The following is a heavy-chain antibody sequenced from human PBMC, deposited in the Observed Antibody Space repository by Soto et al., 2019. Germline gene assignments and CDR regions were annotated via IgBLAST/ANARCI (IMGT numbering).Heavy chain of an antibody. J-gene: IGHJ5*01. CDR1: FY. D-gene: IGHD2-15*01. CDR3: ARQATGLVYSSGGSCPRMRHWFGS. V-gene: IGHV4-34*01. Sequence: FYGSWIIKHTSKGLAWLGEINHSGSTNYKPPLKSRVTISVATSKNQFSLKLSSVTAADTAVYYCARQATGLVYSSGGSCPRMRHWFGS. CDR2: INHSGST.